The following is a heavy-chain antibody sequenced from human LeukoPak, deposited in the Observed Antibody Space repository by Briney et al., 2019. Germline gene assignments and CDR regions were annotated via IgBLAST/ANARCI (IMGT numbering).Heavy chain of an antibody. Sequence: GASVKVSCKASGYTFTGYYIHWVRQAPGQGLEWMGWIDPPSGGTNFAQKFQGRVTMTRDTSINTVYMEVRRLRSDDTAVYYCARAQSTYFYGSGTYYNVDFWGQGTLVTVSS. V-gene: IGHV1-2*02. CDR3: ARAQSTYFYGSGTYYNVDF. CDR1: GYTFTGYY. J-gene: IGHJ4*02. D-gene: IGHD3-10*01. CDR2: IDPPSGGT.